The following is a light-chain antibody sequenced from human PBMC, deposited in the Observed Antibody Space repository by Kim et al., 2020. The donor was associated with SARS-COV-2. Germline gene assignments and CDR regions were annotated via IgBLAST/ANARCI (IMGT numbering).Light chain of an antibody. Sequence: VSPGERATLSCRASQGIHTNLACYQHKPGQGPRLVIYSASTRDTGIPARFSGSGSGTEFTLTISSLQSEDVAVYYCQQYNDWPRTFGQGTKVDIK. CDR1: QGIHTN. CDR2: SAS. CDR3: QQYNDWPRT. V-gene: IGKV3-15*01. J-gene: IGKJ1*01.